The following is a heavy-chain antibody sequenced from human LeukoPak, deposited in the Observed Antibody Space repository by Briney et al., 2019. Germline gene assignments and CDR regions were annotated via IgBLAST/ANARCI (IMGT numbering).Heavy chain of an antibody. CDR3: ASVDTVHDGHY. CDR1: GFTVSSNY. V-gene: IGHV3-53*01. Sequence: YPGGSLRLSCAASGFTVSSNYMSWVRQAPGKGLEWVSVIYSGGSTYYADSVKGRFTISRDNSKNTLYLQMNSLRAEDTAVYYCASVDTVHDGHYWGQGTLVTVSS. D-gene: IGHD5-18*01. CDR2: IYSGGST. J-gene: IGHJ4*02.